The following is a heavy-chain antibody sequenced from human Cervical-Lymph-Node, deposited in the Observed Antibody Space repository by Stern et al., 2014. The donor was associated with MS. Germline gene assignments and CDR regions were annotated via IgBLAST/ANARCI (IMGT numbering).Heavy chain of an antibody. D-gene: IGHD3-22*01. Sequence: QVQLVQSGGGVVQPGRSLRLSCAASGFTFSSYAMNWVRQAPGKGLEWVAVISYDGSNKYYADSVKGRFTISRDNSKNTLYLQMNSLRAEDTAVYYCARGDYYDSSAAMEFFDYWGQGTLVTVSS. CDR1: GFTFSSYA. V-gene: IGHV3-30*01. CDR3: ARGDYYDSSAAMEFFDY. CDR2: ISYDGSNK. J-gene: IGHJ4*02.